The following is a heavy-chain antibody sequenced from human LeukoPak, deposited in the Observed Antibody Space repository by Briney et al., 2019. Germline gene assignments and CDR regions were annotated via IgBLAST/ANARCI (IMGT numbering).Heavy chain of an antibody. J-gene: IGHJ4*02. CDR1: GFTFSNAW. CDR2: IKSKTDGGTT. D-gene: IGHD5-18*01. Sequence: GGSLRLSCAASGFTFSNAWMSWVRQAPGKGLEWVGRIKSKTDGGTTDYAAPVKGRFTISRDDSKNTLYLQMNSPKPEDTAVYYCTTEYSYGLGAYYFDYWGQGALVTVSS. V-gene: IGHV3-15*01. CDR3: TTEYSYGLGAYYFDY.